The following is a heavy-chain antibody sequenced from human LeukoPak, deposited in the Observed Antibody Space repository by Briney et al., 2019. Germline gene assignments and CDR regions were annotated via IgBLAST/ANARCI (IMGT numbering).Heavy chain of an antibody. D-gene: IGHD4-17*01. J-gene: IGHJ3*02. Sequence: PSETLTLTCTVSGGSISSSRYYWGWIRQPPGKGLEWIGNINYSENTYYNPSLKSRVTISIDTSENHFSLKLSSVTAADTALYYCARDHYGDYGGDAFDIWGQGTMVTVSS. V-gene: IGHV4-39*02. CDR2: INYSENT. CDR3: ARDHYGDYGGDAFDI. CDR1: GGSISSSRYY.